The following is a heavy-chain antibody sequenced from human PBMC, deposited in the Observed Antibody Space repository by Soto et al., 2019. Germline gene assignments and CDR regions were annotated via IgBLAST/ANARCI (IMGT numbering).Heavy chain of an antibody. Sequence: QVQLVESGGSVVQPGRSLRLSCEASGFTFTSYAMHWVRQAPGKGLEWVAVISYDGIHEYYADSVKGRFTIARDKSKHAPLPPRRRLRGDGTAVGYSARERLSLGALSLIGYFDYWGQGPLVTVSS. CDR3: ARERLSLGALSLIGYFDY. J-gene: IGHJ4*02. CDR2: ISYDGIHE. V-gene: IGHV3-30*15. CDR1: GFTFTSYA. D-gene: IGHD3-16*02.